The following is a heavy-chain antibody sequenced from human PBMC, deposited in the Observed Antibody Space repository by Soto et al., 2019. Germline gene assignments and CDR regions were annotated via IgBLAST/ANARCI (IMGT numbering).Heavy chain of an antibody. D-gene: IGHD6-19*01. CDR2: ISYDGSNK. CDR3: AKGVPGIAVAGTGYFQH. CDR1: GFTFSTYG. V-gene: IGHV3-30*18. J-gene: IGHJ1*01. Sequence: GGSLRLSCAASGFTFSTYGMHWVRQAPGKGLEWVAVISYDGSNKYYADSVKGRFTISRDNSKNTLYLQMNSLRAEDTAVYYCAKGVPGIAVAGTGYFQHWGQGTLVTVSS.